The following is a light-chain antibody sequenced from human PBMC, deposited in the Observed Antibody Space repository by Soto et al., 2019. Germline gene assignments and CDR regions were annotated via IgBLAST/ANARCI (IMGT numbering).Light chain of an antibody. Sequence: EIVMTQSPATLSVSPGERATLSCRASQSISTKLAWYQQKPGQAPRLLIYDASTRATGLPARFSGGGSGTEFTLTISSLLSEDFAVYYCQQYHNWPPWTFGQGTKVELK. CDR1: QSISTK. J-gene: IGKJ1*01. CDR3: QQYHNWPPWT. V-gene: IGKV3-15*01. CDR2: DAS.